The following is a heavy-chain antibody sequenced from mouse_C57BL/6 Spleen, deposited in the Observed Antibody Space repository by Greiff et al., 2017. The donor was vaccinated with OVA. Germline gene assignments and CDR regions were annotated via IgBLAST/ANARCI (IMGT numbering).Heavy chain of an antibody. V-gene: IGHV5-17*01. CDR1: GFTFSDYG. CDR3: ARDNAVVDPRYDVGG. Sequence: EVQVVESGGGLVKPGGSLKLSCAASGFTFSDYGMHWVRQAPEKGLEWVAYISSGSSTIYYADTVKGRVTISRDNAKNTLFMQMTSLKSEDTAMYYCARDNAVVDPRYDVGGWGKGTSVTVS. D-gene: IGHD1-1*01. J-gene: IGHJ4*01. CDR2: ISSGSSTI.